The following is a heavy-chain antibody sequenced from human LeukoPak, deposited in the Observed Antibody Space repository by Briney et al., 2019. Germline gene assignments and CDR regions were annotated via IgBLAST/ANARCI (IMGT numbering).Heavy chain of an antibody. CDR3: ARDHRPAIQYYYMDV. J-gene: IGHJ6*03. D-gene: IGHD1-14*01. CDR2: LLYDGNTK. CDR1: GFSLSNYG. V-gene: IGHV3-33*01. Sequence: GGSLRLSCAASGFSLSNYGMHWVREAPGKGLEWVAALLYDGNTKHYADSVKGRFTISRDISKNTFYLQMNSLTAEDTAVYYCARDHRPAIQYYYMDVWGKGTTVAVSS.